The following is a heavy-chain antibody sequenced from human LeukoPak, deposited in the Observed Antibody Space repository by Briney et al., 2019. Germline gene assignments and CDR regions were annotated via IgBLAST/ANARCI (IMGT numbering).Heavy chain of an antibody. CDR1: GFTFSSYG. CDR3: AKDSWALAPDGGAFDI. Sequence: GGSLRLSCAASGFTFSSYGMHWVRQAPGKGLEWVAVISYDGSNKYYADSVKGRFTISRDNSKNTLYLQMNSLRAEDTAVYYCAKDSWALAPDGGAFDIWGQGTMVTVSS. CDR2: ISYDGSNK. D-gene: IGHD2-15*01. V-gene: IGHV3-30*18. J-gene: IGHJ3*02.